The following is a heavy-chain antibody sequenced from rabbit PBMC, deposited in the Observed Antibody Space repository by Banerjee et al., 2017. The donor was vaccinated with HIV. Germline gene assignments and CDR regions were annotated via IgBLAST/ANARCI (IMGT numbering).Heavy chain of an antibody. D-gene: IGHD6-1*01. CDR2: IYAGDGNT. Sequence: EESGGDLVQPEGSLTLTCTASGFSFSSDYWICWVRQAPGKGLEWIACIYAGDGNTYYASWAKGRFTISKTSSTTATLQMTSLTAADTATYFCARAGDYDYTYGYAGYPMWGPGTLVTVS. CDR1: GFSFSSDYW. CDR3: ARAGDYDYTYGYAGYPM. J-gene: IGHJ4*01. V-gene: IGHV1S45*01.